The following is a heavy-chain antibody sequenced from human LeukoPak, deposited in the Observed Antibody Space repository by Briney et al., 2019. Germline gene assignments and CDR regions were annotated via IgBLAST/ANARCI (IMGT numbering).Heavy chain of an antibody. V-gene: IGHV3-53*01. Sequence: GGSLRLSCAASGFTVSSNYMNWVRQAPGKGPEWVSTIYSGGTTYYADSVRGRFTISRDESKNTLHLQMNSLISKDTAVYYCARLSYYHSRGYYQRYFDLWGRRTLVSVSP. CDR1: GFTVSSNY. D-gene: IGHD3-22*01. CDR3: ARLSYYHSRGYYQRYFDL. J-gene: IGHJ2*01. CDR2: IYSGGTT.